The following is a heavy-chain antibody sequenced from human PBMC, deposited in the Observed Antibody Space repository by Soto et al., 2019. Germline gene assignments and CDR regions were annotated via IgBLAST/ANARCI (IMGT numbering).Heavy chain of an antibody. Sequence: QVQLVQSGAEVKKPGSSVKVSCKASGGTFSSYAISWVRQAPGQGLEWMGGISPIFGTANYAQKFQGRVTITADESTSTAYMELSSLRSEDTAVYYCASVRSLPAAISGGWFDPWGQGTLVTVSS. V-gene: IGHV1-69*01. CDR1: GGTFSSYA. CDR3: ASVRSLPAAISGGWFDP. J-gene: IGHJ5*02. D-gene: IGHD2-2*01. CDR2: ISPIFGTA.